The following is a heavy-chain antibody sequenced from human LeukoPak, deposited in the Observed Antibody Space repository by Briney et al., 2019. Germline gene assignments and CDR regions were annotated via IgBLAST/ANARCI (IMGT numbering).Heavy chain of an antibody. CDR3: ARGIAAAGPVDY. D-gene: IGHD6-13*01. J-gene: IGHJ4*02. CDR2: INSDGSST. CDR1: GFTLSSYW. Sequence: GGSLRLSCAASGFTLSSYWMHWVRQAPGKGPVWVSRINSDGSSTSYADSVKGRFTISRDNAKNTLYLQMNSLRAEDTAVYYCARGIAAAGPVDYWGQGTLVTVS. V-gene: IGHV3-74*01.